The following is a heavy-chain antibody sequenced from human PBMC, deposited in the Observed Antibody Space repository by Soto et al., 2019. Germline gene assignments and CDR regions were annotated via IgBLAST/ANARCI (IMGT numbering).Heavy chain of an antibody. Sequence: RGESLKISCKGSGYSFTSYWISCVRQMPGKGLEWMGRIDPSDSYANYSPSFQGHVTISADKSISTAHLQWSSLKASDTAMYYCARPVGDGGYSYGYYFDYWGQGTLVTVSS. J-gene: IGHJ4*02. CDR2: IDPSDSYA. D-gene: IGHD5-18*01. CDR3: ARPVGDGGYSYGYYFDY. V-gene: IGHV5-10-1*01. CDR1: GYSFTSYW.